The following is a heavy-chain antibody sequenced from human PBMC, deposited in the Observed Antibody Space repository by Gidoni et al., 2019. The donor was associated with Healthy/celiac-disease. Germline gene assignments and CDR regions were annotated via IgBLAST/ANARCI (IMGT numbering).Heavy chain of an antibody. CDR1: GFTFSSYG. Sequence: QVQLVESGGGVVQPGRSLRLSCAASGFTFSSYGMHWVRQAPGKGLEWVAVISYDGSNKYYADSVKGRFTISRDNSKNTLYLQMNSLRAEDTAVYYCAKDKHVAGPYYYYGMDVWGQGTTVTVSS. CDR3: AKDKHVAGPYYYYGMDV. V-gene: IGHV3-30*18. D-gene: IGHD6-19*01. CDR2: ISYDGSNK. J-gene: IGHJ6*02.